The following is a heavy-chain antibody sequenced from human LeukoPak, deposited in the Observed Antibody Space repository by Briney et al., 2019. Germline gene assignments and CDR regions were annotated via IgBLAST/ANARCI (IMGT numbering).Heavy chain of an antibody. CDR3: ARGFYDSSGYLWAFDI. Sequence: ASVKLSCKASGYTFTGYYMHWVRQAPGQGLEWMGWINPNSGGTNYAQKFQGRVTMTRDTSISTAYMELSRLRSDDTAVYYCARGFYDSSGYLWAFDIWGQGTMVTVSS. V-gene: IGHV1-2*02. CDR1: GYTFTGYY. CDR2: INPNSGGT. D-gene: IGHD3-22*01. J-gene: IGHJ3*02.